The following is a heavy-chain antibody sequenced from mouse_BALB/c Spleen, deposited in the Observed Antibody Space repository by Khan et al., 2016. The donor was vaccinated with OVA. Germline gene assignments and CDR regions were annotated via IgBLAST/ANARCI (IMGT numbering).Heavy chain of an antibody. CDR2: ISSGGDYT. J-gene: IGHJ3*01. D-gene: IGHD4-1*01. V-gene: IGHV5-6*01. CDR3: ADHLTGSCTF. CDR1: GFTFSSYS. Sequence: MQLEESGGDLVKPGGSLKLSCAASGFTFSSYSMSWVRQTPDKRLEWVASISSGGDYTYYPDSVKGRFTISRDNAKNTLYLQMSDLKSEDTAMYYCADHLTGSCTFGGIGTLVSV.